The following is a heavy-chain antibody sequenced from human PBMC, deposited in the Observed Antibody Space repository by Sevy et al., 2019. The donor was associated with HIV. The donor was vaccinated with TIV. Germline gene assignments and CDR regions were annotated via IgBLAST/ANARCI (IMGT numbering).Heavy chain of an antibody. CDR1: GFTFSDYY. CDR3: ARDLAAAVHDAFDI. D-gene: IGHD6-13*01. CDR2: ISSSSSYT. J-gene: IGHJ3*02. Sequence: GGSLRLSCAASGFTFSDYYMSWIRQAPGKGLEWVSYISSSSSYTNYAASVKGRFTTSRDNAKNSLYLQMNSLRAEDTAVYYCARDLAAAVHDAFDIWGQGTMVTVSS. V-gene: IGHV3-11*06.